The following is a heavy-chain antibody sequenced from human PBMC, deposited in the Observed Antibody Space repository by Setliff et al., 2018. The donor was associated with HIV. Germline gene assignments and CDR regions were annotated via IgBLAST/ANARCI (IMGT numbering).Heavy chain of an antibody. V-gene: IGHV1-3*01. Sequence: ASVKVSCKASGYTFTSYAMHWVRQAPGQRLEWMGWINAGNGNTKYSQKFQGRVTITTDESTSTAYMELSSLRSEDTAVYYCARHYDSSGYYANWFDPWGQGTLVTVSS. CDR1: GYTFTSYA. J-gene: IGHJ5*02. CDR2: INAGNGNT. CDR3: ARHYDSSGYYANWFDP. D-gene: IGHD3-22*01.